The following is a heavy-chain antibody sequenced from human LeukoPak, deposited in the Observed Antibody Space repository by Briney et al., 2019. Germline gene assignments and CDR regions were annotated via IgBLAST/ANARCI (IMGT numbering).Heavy chain of an antibody. CDR2: ISWNSGSI. Sequence: GGSLRLSCAASGFTFDDYAMHWVRQAPGKGLEWVSGISWNSGSIGYADSVKGRFTISRDNAKNSLYLQMNSLRAEDTALYYCAKDPVGYGGNSGGLDYWGQGTLVTVSS. CDR1: GFTFDDYA. J-gene: IGHJ4*02. CDR3: AKDPVGYGGNSGGLDY. V-gene: IGHV3-9*01. D-gene: IGHD4-23*01.